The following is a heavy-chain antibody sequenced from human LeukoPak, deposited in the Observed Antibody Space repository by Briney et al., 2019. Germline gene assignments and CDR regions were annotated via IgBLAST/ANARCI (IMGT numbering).Heavy chain of an antibody. CDR2: ISYDGTVK. D-gene: IGHD2-15*01. CDR3: AKSGLQICSGGSCYFDY. J-gene: IGHJ4*02. Sequence: GGSLRLSCAASGFTFSSHGMHWVRQAPGKVLEWVAVISYDGTVKYYADSLEGRFTISRDNCKNTLYLEMNSLRPEDTAVYYCAKSGLQICSGGSCYFDYWGQGALVTVSS. CDR1: GFTFSSHG. V-gene: IGHV3-30*18.